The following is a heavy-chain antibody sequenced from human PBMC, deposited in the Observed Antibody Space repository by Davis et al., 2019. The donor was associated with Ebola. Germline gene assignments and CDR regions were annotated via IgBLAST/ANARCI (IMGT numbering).Heavy chain of an antibody. D-gene: IGHD6-13*01. CDR1: GGSISSYY. J-gene: IGHJ4*02. CDR2: IYYSGST. CDR3: ARGNSIPASGTGYCFDY. V-gene: IGHV4-59*05. Sequence: SETLSLTCTVSGGSISSYYWSWIRQPPGKGLEWIGSIYYSGSTYYNPSLKSRVTISVDTSKNQFSLKLTSVTAADTAVYYCARGNSIPASGTGYCFDYWGQGNLVTVSS.